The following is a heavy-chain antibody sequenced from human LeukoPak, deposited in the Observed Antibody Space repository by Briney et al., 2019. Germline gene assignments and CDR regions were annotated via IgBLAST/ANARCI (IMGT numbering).Heavy chain of an antibody. V-gene: IGHV1-69-2*01. CDR1: GYTFTDYY. J-gene: IGHJ4*02. Sequence: GASVKVSCKASGYTFTDYYIHWVQQAPGKGLEWMGHIDPEDGGTIYAEKFQGRVTITADTSTDTAYMELSSLRSEDTAVYYCATNRIVATIGVDYWGQGTLVTVSS. CDR3: ATNRIVATIGVDY. D-gene: IGHD5-12*01. CDR2: IDPEDGGT.